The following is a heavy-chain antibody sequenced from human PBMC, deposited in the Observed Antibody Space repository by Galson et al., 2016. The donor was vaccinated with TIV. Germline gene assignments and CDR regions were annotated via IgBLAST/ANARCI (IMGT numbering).Heavy chain of an antibody. CDR1: GGSLSSSTYY. CDR2: SYCSGDT. V-gene: IGHV4-39*01. CDR3: ARHREWELGAFDI. Sequence: TLSLTCTVSGGSLSSSTYYWGWIRQAPGTGLAWIGSSYCSGDTYYTPSRKSPLTVSVDTTKNHFYLQRIGVTATDTAVYYCARHREWELGAFDIWGQGTMVTVSS. D-gene: IGHD1-7*01. J-gene: IGHJ3*02.